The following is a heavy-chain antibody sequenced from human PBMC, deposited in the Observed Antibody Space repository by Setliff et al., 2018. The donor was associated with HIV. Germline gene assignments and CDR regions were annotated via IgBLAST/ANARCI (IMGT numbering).Heavy chain of an antibody. CDR1: GYTFTSYG. D-gene: IGHD2-21*01. Sequence: GASVKVSCKASGYTFTSYGISWVRQAPGQGLEWMGWISAYNGNTNYAQKLQGRVTMTRNTSISTAYMELSSLTSEDTAVYYCARDRNCGNGCYSSADHWGLGTLVTVSS. CDR2: ISAYNGNT. CDR3: ARDRNCGNGCYSSADH. V-gene: IGHV1-18*01. J-gene: IGHJ4*02.